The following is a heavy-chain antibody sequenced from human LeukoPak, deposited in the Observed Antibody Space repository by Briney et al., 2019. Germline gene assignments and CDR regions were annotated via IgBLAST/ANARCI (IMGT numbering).Heavy chain of an antibody. CDR2: ISAYNGNT. CDR1: GYTFTSYG. Sequence: ASVKVSCKASGYTFTSYGISWVRQAPGQGLEWLGWISAYNGNTNYAQKLQGRVTMTTDTSTSTAYMELRGLRSDDTAVYYCARDAKVEMATIRAFDIWGQGTMVAVSS. V-gene: IGHV1-18*01. J-gene: IGHJ3*02. CDR3: ARDAKVEMATIRAFDI. D-gene: IGHD5-24*01.